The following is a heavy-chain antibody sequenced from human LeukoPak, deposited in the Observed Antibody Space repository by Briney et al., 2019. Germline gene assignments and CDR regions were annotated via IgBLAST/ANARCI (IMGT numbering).Heavy chain of an antibody. J-gene: IGHJ4*02. Sequence: GGSLRLSCAASGFTFTTYSMNWVRQAPGKGLEWVSSIDSTSGYIYYADSVKGRFTISRDNAKNSLYLQMNSLRAEDTAVYYCARVGRTIFGVVIRPFDYWGQGTLVTVSS. CDR1: GFTFTTYS. CDR3: ARVGRTIFGVVIRPFDY. D-gene: IGHD3-3*01. V-gene: IGHV3-21*01. CDR2: IDSTSGYI.